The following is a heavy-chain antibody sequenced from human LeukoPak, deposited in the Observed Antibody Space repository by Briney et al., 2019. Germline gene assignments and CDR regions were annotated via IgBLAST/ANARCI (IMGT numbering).Heavy chain of an antibody. CDR3: ARDNRPGLQSDV. D-gene: IGHD1-14*01. CDR2: INSDGSST. CDR1: GFTLSNYW. V-gene: IGHV3-74*01. J-gene: IGHJ6*04. Sequence: GSLRLSCAASGFTLSNYWMHWVRQAPGKGLVWVSRINSDGSSTNYADSVKGRFTTSRDNAKNTLYLQMNSLRAEDTAVYYCARDNRPGLQSDVWGKGTTVTISS.